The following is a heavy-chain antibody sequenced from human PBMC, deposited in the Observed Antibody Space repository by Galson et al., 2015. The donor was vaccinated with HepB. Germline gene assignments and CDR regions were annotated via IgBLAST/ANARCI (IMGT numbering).Heavy chain of an antibody. V-gene: IGHV1-69*04. D-gene: IGHD6-25*01. Sequence: SVKVSCKASGGTFSSYAISWVRQAPGQGLEWMGRIIPILGIANYAQKFQGRVTITADKSTSTAYMELSSLRSEDTAVYYCARGASRAAYYFDYWGQGTLVTVSS. CDR3: ARGASRAAYYFDY. CDR2: IIPILGIA. J-gene: IGHJ4*02. CDR1: GGTFSSYA.